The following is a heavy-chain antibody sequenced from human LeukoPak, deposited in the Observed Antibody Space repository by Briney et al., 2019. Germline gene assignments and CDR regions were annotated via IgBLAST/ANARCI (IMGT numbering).Heavy chain of an antibody. Sequence: GASVKVSCKVSGYTLTELSTHWVRQAPGKGPEWMGGFDPEDGETIYAQKFQGRVTMTEDTPTDTAYMELSSLRSEDTAVYYCATARYSSSWFYNWFDPWGQGTLVTVSS. D-gene: IGHD6-13*01. V-gene: IGHV1-24*01. CDR3: ATARYSSSWFYNWFDP. J-gene: IGHJ5*02. CDR1: GYTLTELS. CDR2: FDPEDGET.